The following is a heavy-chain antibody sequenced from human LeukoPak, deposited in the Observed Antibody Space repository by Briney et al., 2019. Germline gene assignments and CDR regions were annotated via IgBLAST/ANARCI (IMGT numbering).Heavy chain of an antibody. V-gene: IGHV5-51*01. J-gene: IGHJ5*02. CDR2: IYPGDSDT. D-gene: IGHD1-26*01. CDR3: ARRVQGSYYGWFDP. CDR1: GYSFTAHW. Sequence: GESLKISCKASGYSFTAHWIGWVRQMPGKGLEWVAIIYPGDSDTRYSPSFQGQVTISADKSISTAYLQWSSLKASDTAMYYCARRVQGSYYGWFDPWGQGTLVTVSS.